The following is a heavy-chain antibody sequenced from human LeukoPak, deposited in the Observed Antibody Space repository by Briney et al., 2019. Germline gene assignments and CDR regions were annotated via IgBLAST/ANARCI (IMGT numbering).Heavy chain of an antibody. CDR3: ARDPRYSAGYGSGVYRADGFDI. V-gene: IGHV3-74*01. CDR1: GFTFSDYW. Sequence: GGSQRLSRAPSGFTFSDYWMHWVRQAPGKGLMGFSPIDLAREYKSYADSVKGRFTISRDNAKDTLYLQMNSLRAEDTAVYYCARDPRYSAGYGSGVYRADGFDIWGQGTMVTVSS. D-gene: IGHD3-10*01. CDR2: IDLAREYK. J-gene: IGHJ3*02.